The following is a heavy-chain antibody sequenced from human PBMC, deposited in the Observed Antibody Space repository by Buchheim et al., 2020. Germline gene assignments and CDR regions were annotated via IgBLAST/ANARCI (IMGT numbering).Heavy chain of an antibody. CDR2: IYYSGST. Sequence: QLQLQESGPGLVKPSETLSLTCIVSGDSINNNNYYWGWIRQPPGKGLEWIGSIYYSGSTYYNPSLKSRVTISVDTSKNQFSLKLSSVTAADTAVYYCARDRRALRGYSGYECFDYWGQGT. CDR3: ARDRRALRGYSGYECFDY. CDR1: GDSINNNNYY. D-gene: IGHD5-12*01. J-gene: IGHJ4*02. V-gene: IGHV4-39*07.